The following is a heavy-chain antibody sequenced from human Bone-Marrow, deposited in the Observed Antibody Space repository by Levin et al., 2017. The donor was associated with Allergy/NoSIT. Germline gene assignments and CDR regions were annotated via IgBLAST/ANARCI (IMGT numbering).Heavy chain of an antibody. CDR3: VRVLGAHFYYGMDV. V-gene: IGHV3-53*01. Sequence: PGGSLRLSCTASDFTVSDNYMNWVRQAPGKGLEWVSVMYSTGSTYYADSVKGRFTISRDNSTNTVYLQMTSLRAEDTAVYYCVRVLGAHFYYGMDVGGQGTTVTVSS. D-gene: IGHD3-16*01. CDR1: DFTVSDNY. CDR2: MYSTGST. J-gene: IGHJ6*02.